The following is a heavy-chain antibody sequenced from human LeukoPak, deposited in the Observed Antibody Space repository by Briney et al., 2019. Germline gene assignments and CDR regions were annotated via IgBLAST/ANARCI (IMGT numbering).Heavy chain of an antibody. CDR3: ARGGVYCSSVSCSVDY. V-gene: IGHV3-49*03. J-gene: IGHJ4*02. CDR2: IRSKPYGGTT. D-gene: IGHD2-2*01. Sequence: GGSLRLSCTASGFTFGDYAMSWFRQAPGKGLEWVGFIRSKPYGGTTENAASVKGRFTISRDDSKSIAYLQMNGLKTEDTAVYYCARGGVYCSSVSCSVDYWGQGILVTVSS. CDR1: GFTFGDYA.